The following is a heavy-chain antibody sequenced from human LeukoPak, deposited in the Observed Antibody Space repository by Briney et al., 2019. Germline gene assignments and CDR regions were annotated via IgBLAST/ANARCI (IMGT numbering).Heavy chain of an antibody. V-gene: IGHV1-69*05. J-gene: IGHJ4*02. CDR3: ARDRVGVGGNGWEN. Sequence: SVKVSCKASGGTFSSYAISWVRQAPGQGLEWMGGIIPIFATANYARQFQGRVIMTRDTSISTAYMELNSLTSEDTAVYFCARDRVGVGGNGWENWGQGTLVTVSS. D-gene: IGHD6-19*01. CDR1: GGTFSSYA. CDR2: IIPIFATA.